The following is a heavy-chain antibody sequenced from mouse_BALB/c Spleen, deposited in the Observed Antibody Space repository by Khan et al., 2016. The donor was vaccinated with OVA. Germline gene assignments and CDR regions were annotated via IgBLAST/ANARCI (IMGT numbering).Heavy chain of an antibody. CDR3: TRDRIEY. CDR1: GYTFTTYW. CDR2: INPTSGYT. V-gene: IGHV1-7*01. Sequence: QVQLKQSGAELAKPGASVKMSCKASGYTFTTYWMHWVKQRPGQGLEWIGYINPTSGYTDYNDKFKDRATLSADTSSSTAYMQLNSLTSEGSAVYYCTRDRIEYWGKGTTLTVSS. J-gene: IGHJ2*01.